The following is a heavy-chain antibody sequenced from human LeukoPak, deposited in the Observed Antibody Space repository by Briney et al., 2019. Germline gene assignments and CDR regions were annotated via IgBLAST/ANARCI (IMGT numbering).Heavy chain of an antibody. CDR2: INHSGST. J-gene: IGHJ4*02. V-gene: IGHV4-34*01. D-gene: IGHD6-19*01. Sequence: NPSETLSLTCAVYGGSFSGYYWSWIRQPPGKGLEWIGEINHSGSTNYNPSLKSRGTISVDTSKNQFSLKLSSVTAADTAVYYCARGYSSGWYSVDYWGQGTLVTVSS. CDR1: GGSFSGYY. CDR3: ARGYSSGWYSVDY.